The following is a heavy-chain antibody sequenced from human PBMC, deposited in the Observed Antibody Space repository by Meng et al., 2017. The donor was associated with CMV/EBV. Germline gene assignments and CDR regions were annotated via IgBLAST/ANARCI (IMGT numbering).Heavy chain of an antibody. Sequence: GGSLRLSCAASGFTFSDYYMSWIRQAPGKGLEWVAVISYDGSNKYYADSVKGRFTISRDNSKNTLYLQMNSLRAEDTAVYYCARGLRLGKYQLLRGASGDYWGQGTLVTVSS. CDR1: GFTFSDYY. CDR3: ARGLRLGKYQLLRGASGDY. V-gene: IGHV3-30-3*01. J-gene: IGHJ4*02. CDR2: ISYDGSNK. D-gene: IGHD2-2*01.